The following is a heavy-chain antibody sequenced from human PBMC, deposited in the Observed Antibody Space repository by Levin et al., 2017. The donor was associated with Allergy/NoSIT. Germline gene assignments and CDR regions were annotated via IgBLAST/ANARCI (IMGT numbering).Heavy chain of an antibody. D-gene: IGHD6-13*01. Sequence: ASVKVSCKASGYTFTSYAIHWVRQAPGQRLEWLGWINAGNGNTKYSPKFQDRVTITRDTSASTAYMELNSLRSEDTAVYYCARGVLWQQLAGGAANWFDPWGQGTLVTVSS. CDR1: GYTFTSYA. CDR3: ARGVLWQQLAGGAANWFDP. CDR2: INAGNGNT. J-gene: IGHJ5*02. V-gene: IGHV1-3*01.